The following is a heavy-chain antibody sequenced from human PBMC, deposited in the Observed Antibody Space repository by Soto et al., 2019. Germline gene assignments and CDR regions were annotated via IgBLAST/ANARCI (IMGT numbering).Heavy chain of an antibody. CDR3: ARPYSGGPNDPFDV. D-gene: IGHD1-26*01. CDR1: GYNFSTYY. J-gene: IGHJ3*01. CDR2: IYPDDSET. V-gene: IGHV5-51*01. Sequence: GESLKISFSGSGYNFSTYYIAWVRQLPGKGLEWMGIIYPDDSETTYSPSFQGQVTISADRAIGSAFLQWHSLKAADTALYYCARPYSGGPNDPFDVGGQGTMVTVSS.